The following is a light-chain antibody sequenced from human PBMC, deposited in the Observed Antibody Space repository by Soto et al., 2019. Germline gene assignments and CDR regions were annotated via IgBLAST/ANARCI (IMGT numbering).Light chain of an antibody. CDR2: EAS. CDR1: QAVYNY. Sequence: DIQMSQSPSSLSATVGDGVTITCRASQAVYNYLAWYEQKQGKGPTLLISEASTLQSGVPSRFSGSGAGTDFSLSISSLQPEDVETYYCRPFTAVPTFDEGNKVE. CDR3: RPFTAVPT. V-gene: IGKV1-27*01. J-gene: IGKJ4*01.